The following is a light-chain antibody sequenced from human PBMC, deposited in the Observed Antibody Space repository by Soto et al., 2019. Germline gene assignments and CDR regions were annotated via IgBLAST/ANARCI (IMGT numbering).Light chain of an antibody. CDR2: DVS. CDR3: QQYYISWS. V-gene: IGKV1-5*01. CDR1: RDISNS. Sequence: IQMTQSPSSVSASVGDRLTITCRASRDISNSLAWYQQTPGKAPKLLIFDVSILASGVPSRFSGGGSGTEFTLTISSLQPEDFATYSCQQYYISWSFGQGTKVDIK. J-gene: IGKJ1*01.